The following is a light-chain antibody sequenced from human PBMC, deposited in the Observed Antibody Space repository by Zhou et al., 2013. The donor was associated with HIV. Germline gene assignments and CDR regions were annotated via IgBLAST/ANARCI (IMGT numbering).Light chain of an antibody. CDR1: QGISSY. CDR2: AAS. CDR3: QQLNSYPFT. J-gene: IGKJ4*01. V-gene: IGKV1-9*01. Sequence: DIQLTQSPSFLSASVGDRVTITCRASQGISSYLAWYQQKPGKAPKLLIYAASTLQSGVPSRFSGSGSGTEFTLTISSLQPEDFATYYCQQLNSYPFTFGRRDRRWRSN.